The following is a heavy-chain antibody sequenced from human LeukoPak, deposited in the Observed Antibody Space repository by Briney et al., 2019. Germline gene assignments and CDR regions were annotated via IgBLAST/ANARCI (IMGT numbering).Heavy chain of an antibody. D-gene: IGHD3-10*01. CDR1: GYTFTTYG. CDR3: AREVQFGSGSYFDY. J-gene: IGHJ4*02. V-gene: IGHV1-18*01. CDR2: ISGYNGNT. Sequence: GASVKVSCKASGYTFTTYGISWVRQAPGQGLEWMGWISGYNGNTNYAQKLQGRVTMTTDTSTSTAYMVLRSLRSDDTAVYYCAREVQFGSGSYFDYWGQGTLVTVSS.